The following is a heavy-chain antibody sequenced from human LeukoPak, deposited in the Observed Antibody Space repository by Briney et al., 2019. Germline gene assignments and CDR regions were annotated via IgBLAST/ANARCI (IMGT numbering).Heavy chain of an antibody. CDR3: AKDVWGDYVVGAFDI. J-gene: IGHJ3*02. CDR1: GFTFDDYA. Sequence: GRSLRLSCAASGFTFDDYAMHWVRQAPGKGLEWVSGISWNSGSIGYADSVKGRFTISRDNAKNSLYLQMNSLRAEDTALYYCAKDVWGDYVVGAFDIWGQGTMVTVSS. D-gene: IGHD4-17*01. V-gene: IGHV3-9*01. CDR2: ISWNSGSI.